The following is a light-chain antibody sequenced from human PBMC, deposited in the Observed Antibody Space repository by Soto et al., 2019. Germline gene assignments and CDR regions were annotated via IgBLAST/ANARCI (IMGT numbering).Light chain of an antibody. J-gene: IGKJ4*01. Sequence: PEERATLSCRAGQSVSSNYLAWYQQKPGQTPKVLIYRASTRATGIPDRFSGSGSGTDFTLTISRLEAEDFAVYYCQQYGSSPLTFGGGTKVDIK. V-gene: IGKV3-20*01. CDR1: QSVSSNY. CDR2: RAS. CDR3: QQYGSSPLT.